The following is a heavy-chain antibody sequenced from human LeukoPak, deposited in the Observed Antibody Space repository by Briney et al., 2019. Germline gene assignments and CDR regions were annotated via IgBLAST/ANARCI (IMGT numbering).Heavy chain of an antibody. CDR1: GYTLTELS. CDR2: FDPEDGET. D-gene: IGHD6-13*01. V-gene: IGHV1-24*01. Sequence: ASVKVSCKVSGYTLTELSMHWVRQAPGKGLEWMGGFDPEDGETIYAQKFQGRVTMTEDTSTDTAYMELSSLRSEDTAVYYCATLHRKLAGGYNWFDPWGQGTLVTVSP. J-gene: IGHJ5*02. CDR3: ATLHRKLAGGYNWFDP.